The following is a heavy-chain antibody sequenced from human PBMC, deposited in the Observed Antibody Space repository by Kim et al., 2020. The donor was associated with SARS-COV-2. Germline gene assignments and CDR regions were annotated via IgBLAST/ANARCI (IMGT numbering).Heavy chain of an antibody. V-gene: IGHV3-11*06. CDR3: ARDLSGSKLYYYYYYGMDV. J-gene: IGHJ6*02. Sequence: RFTISRENAKNSLYLQMNSLRAEDTAVYYCARDLSGSKLYYYYYYGMDVWGQGTTVTVSS. D-gene: IGHD1-26*01.